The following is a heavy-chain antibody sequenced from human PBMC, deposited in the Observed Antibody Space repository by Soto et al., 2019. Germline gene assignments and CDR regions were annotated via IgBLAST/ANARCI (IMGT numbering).Heavy chain of an antibody. CDR1: GGSIRSDF. D-gene: IGHD1-7*01. CDR2: VSSNGV. Sequence: PSETLSLTCTISGGSIRSDFWSWIRQAPGKGLEWIGRVSSNGVDYNPSLQSRVTLSGDTSKDQIPLKLTSVTAADTAVYYCARDPIWTYTWNYARLNYLDPWGQGTLVTVSS. J-gene: IGHJ5*02. V-gene: IGHV4-4*07. CDR3: ARDPIWTYTWNYARLNYLDP.